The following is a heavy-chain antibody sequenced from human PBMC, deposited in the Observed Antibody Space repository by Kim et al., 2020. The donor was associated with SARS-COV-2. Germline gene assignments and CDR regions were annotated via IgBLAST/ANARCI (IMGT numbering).Heavy chain of an antibody. CDR2: INHSGST. D-gene: IGHD6-19*01. CDR3: ARARPIAVPNYYYYYGMDV. Sequence: SETLSLTCAVYGGSFSGYYWSWIRQPPGKGLEWIGEINHSGSTNYNPSLKSRVTISVDTSKNQFSLKLSSVTAADTAVYYCARARPIAVPNYYYYYGMDVWGQGTTVTVSS. V-gene: IGHV4-34*01. CDR1: GGSFSGYY. J-gene: IGHJ6*02.